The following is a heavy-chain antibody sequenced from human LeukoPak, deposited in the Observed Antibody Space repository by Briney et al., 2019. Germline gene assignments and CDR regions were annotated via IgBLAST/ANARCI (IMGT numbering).Heavy chain of an antibody. V-gene: IGHV4-34*01. CDR1: GGSFSGYY. Sequence: PSETLSLTCAVYGGSFSGYYWSWIRQPPGKGLEWIGEINHSGSTNYNPSLTSRVPISVDPSKNQFSLKLSSVTAADPAVYSCARGRYSSGWYYFAYWGQGTLVTVSS. CDR3: ARGRYSSGWYYFAY. CDR2: INHSGST. D-gene: IGHD6-19*01. J-gene: IGHJ4*02.